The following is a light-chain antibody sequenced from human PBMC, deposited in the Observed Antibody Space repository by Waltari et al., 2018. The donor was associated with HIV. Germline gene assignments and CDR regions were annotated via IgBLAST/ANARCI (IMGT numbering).Light chain of an antibody. CDR3: QQRRNGPPGAT. CDR1: QSVSSY. Sequence: EIVLTQSPATLSLSPGERATLSCRARQSVSSYLAWYQQKPGQAPKLLIYGASNRATGIPARFSGSGSGTDFTLTISSLEPEDFAVYYCQQRRNGPPGATFGGGTKVEIK. J-gene: IGKJ4*01. CDR2: GAS. V-gene: IGKV3-11*01.